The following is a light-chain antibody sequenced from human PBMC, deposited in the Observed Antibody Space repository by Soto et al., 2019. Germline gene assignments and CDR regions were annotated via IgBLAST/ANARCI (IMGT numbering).Light chain of an antibody. CDR3: QQRSNWPPEVT. Sequence: EIVLTQSPDTLSLSPGERATLSCRASQSVGSSLAWYQRKPGQAPRLLIYVASNRATGIPARFSGSGYGTDFTLTISSLETEDFAVYYCQQRSNWPPEVTFGPGTKVDIK. CDR1: QSVGSS. CDR2: VAS. J-gene: IGKJ3*01. V-gene: IGKV3-11*01.